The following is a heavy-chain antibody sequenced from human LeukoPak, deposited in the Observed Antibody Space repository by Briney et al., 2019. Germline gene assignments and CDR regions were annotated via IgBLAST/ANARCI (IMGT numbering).Heavy chain of an antibody. Sequence: GESLKISCKGSGYSFTSYWIGWVRQMPGKGLEWMGIIYPGDSDTRYSPSFEGQVTISADKSISTAYLQWRSLKASDTAMYYCARDYYDRSGFYPGSKWFDPWGQGTLVTVSS. V-gene: IGHV5-51*01. D-gene: IGHD3-22*01. CDR2: IYPGDSDT. J-gene: IGHJ5*02. CDR1: GYSFTSYW. CDR3: ARDYYDRSGFYPGSKWFDP.